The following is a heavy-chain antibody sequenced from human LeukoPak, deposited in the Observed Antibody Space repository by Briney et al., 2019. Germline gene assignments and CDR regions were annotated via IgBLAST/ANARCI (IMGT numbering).Heavy chain of an antibody. CDR2: INTDGSST. CDR3: ARVSSSSWWALDY. Sequence: GGSLRHSCAASGFTFSSYWMHWVRQAPGKGLVWVSHINTDGSSTSYADSVKGRFTISRDNAKNTLYLQMNSLRAEDTAVYYCARVSSSSWWALDYWGQGTLVTVSS. J-gene: IGHJ4*02. D-gene: IGHD6-13*01. CDR1: GFTFSSYW. V-gene: IGHV3-74*01.